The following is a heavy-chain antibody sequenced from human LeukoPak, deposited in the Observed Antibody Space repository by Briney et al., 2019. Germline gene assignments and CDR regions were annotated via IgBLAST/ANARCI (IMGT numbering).Heavy chain of an antibody. CDR1: GGSISSYY. D-gene: IGHD3-3*01. J-gene: IGHJ5*02. CDR2: IYTSGST. Sequence: SETLSLTCTVSGGSISSYYWSWIRQPAGKGLEWIGRIYTSGSTNYNPSLKSRVTMSVDTSKNQFSLKLSSVTAADTAVYYCARAVDRITIFGVVRWFDPWGQGTLVTVSS. V-gene: IGHV4-4*07. CDR3: ARAVDRITIFGVVRWFDP.